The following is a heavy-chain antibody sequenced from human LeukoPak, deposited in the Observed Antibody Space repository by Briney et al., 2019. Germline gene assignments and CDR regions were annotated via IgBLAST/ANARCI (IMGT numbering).Heavy chain of an antibody. CDR3: AKGSSYYYDSSGPGFEY. D-gene: IGHD3-22*01. Sequence: GGSLRLSCAASGFTFSSYAMSWVRQAPGKGLEWVSAISATGGSTYYADSVKGRLTISRDSSKNTVYLQMNSLRVEDTAVYYCAKGSSYYYDSSGPGFEYWGQGTLVTVSS. V-gene: IGHV3-23*01. CDR1: GFTFSSYA. J-gene: IGHJ4*02. CDR2: ISATGGST.